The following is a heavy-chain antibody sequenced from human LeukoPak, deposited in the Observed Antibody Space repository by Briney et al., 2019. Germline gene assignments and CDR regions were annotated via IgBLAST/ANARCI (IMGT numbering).Heavy chain of an antibody. CDR3: ARDDGRILYIVGATLDY. D-gene: IGHD1-26*01. V-gene: IGHV3-23*01. Sequence: QTGGSLRLSCAASGFTFSSYAMSWVRQAPGKGLEWVSAISGSGGSTYYADSVKGRFTISRDNAKNSLYLQMNSLRAEDTAVYYCARDDGRILYIVGATLDYWGQGTLVTVSS. J-gene: IGHJ4*02. CDR2: ISGSGGST. CDR1: GFTFSSYA.